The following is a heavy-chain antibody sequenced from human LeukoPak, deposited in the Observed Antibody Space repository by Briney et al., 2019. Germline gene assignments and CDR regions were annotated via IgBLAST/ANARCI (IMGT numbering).Heavy chain of an antibody. CDR1: GFTFSSYS. CDR3: ARDRITVTWRGMDV. CDR2: ISSSSSYI. J-gene: IGHJ6*02. V-gene: IGHV3-21*01. Sequence: NPGGSLRLSCAASGFTFSSYSMSWVRQAPGKGLEWVSSISSSSSYIYYADSVKGRFTISRDNAKNSLYLQMNSLRAEDTAVYYCARDRITVTWRGMDVWGQGTTVTVSS. D-gene: IGHD4-17*01.